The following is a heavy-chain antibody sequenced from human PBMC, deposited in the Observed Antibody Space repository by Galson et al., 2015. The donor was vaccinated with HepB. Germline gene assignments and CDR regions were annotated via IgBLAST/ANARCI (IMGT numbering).Heavy chain of an antibody. CDR1: GFTFSSYA. J-gene: IGHJ3*02. V-gene: IGHV3-30*04. CDR2: ISYDGSNK. Sequence: SLRLSCAASGFTFSSYAMHWVRQAPGKGLEWVAVISYDGSNKYYADSVKGRFTISRDNSKNTLYLQMNSLRAEDTAVYYCARGEEENFDIWGQGTMVTVSS. D-gene: IGHD1-26*01. CDR3: ARGEEENFDI.